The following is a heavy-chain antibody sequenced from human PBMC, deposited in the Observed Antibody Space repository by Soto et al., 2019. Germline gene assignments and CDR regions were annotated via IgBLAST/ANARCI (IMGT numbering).Heavy chain of an antibody. CDR3: ARHVVVVVPAARELTWFDP. J-gene: IGHJ5*02. Sequence: SQTLSLTRTVSGGSISSYYWSWIRQPPGKGLEWIGYIYYSGSTNYNPSLKSRVTISVDTSKNQFSLKLSSVTAADTAVYYCARHVVVVVPAARELTWFDPWGQGTLVTVSS. V-gene: IGHV4-59*08. CDR2: IYYSGST. D-gene: IGHD2-2*01. CDR1: GGSISSYY.